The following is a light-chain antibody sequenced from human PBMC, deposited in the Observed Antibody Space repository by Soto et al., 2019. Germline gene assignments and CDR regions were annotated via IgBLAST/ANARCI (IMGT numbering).Light chain of an antibody. CDR1: QSVSNNY. Sequence: EVVLTQSPGTLSLSPRERATLSCRASQSVSNNYLAWYQHKPGQAPRLLIYGASNRAPCIPDRFSGSGSGPDFTRTISRLEPEDFAVYYCQQYAASPRTFGQGTLVEVK. J-gene: IGKJ1*01. CDR2: GAS. V-gene: IGKV3-20*01. CDR3: QQYAASPRT.